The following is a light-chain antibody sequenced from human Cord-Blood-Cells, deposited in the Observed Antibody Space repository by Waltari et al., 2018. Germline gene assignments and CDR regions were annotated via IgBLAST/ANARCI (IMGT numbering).Light chain of an antibody. V-gene: IGLV2-14*01. CDR3: SSYTSSSTLGVV. Sequence: QSALTQPASVSGSPGQSITISCTGTSSDVGGYNYVSWYQQHPGKAPKLMIYDVSNRPSGVSKLFSGSKSGNTASLTISGLQAEDEADYYCSSYTSSSTLGVVFGGGTKLTVL. J-gene: IGLJ2*01. CDR1: SSDVGGYNY. CDR2: DVS.